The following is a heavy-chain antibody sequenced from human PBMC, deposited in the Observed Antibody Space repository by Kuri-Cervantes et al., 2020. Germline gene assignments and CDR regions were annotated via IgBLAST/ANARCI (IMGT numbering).Heavy chain of an antibody. V-gene: IGHV3-21*01. CDR3: ARDAGSSSWYYYYGMDV. J-gene: IGHJ6*02. CDR1: GFTFDDYA. CDR2: ISSSSSYI. Sequence: ETLSLTCAASGFTFDDYAMNWVRQAPGKGLEWVSSISSSSSYIYYADSVKGRFTISRDNAKNSLYLQMNSLRAEDTAVYYCARDAGSSSWYYYYGMDVWGQGTTVTVSS. D-gene: IGHD6-13*01.